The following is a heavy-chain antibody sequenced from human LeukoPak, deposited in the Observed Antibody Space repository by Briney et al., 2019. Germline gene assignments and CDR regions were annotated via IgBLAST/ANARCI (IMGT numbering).Heavy chain of an antibody. CDR2: IKSRGDGGTT. V-gene: IGHV3-15*01. CDR1: GFIFISSW. D-gene: IGHD4-17*01. CDR3: TTDVYGDYVPHYYGMDV. J-gene: IGHJ6*02. Sequence: GGSLRLSCAASGFIFISSWMSWVRQAPGKGPEWVGRIKSRGDGGTTDYAAPVQGRFTISRDDSKSIVYLQMNSLKSEDTVVYYCTTDVYGDYVPHYYGMDVWGQGTKVTVSS.